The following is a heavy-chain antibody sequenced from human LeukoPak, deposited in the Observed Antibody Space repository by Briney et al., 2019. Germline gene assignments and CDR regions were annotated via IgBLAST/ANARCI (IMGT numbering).Heavy chain of an antibody. CDR2: IYSGGST. D-gene: IGHD3-22*01. CDR1: GFTVSSNY. Sequence: PGGSLRPSCAASGFTVSSNYMSWVRQAPGKGLEWVSVIYSGGSTYYAGSVKGRFTISRDNSENTLYLQMNSLRAEDTAVYYCARGGDSSGYPYDYWGPGTLVTVSS. CDR3: ARGGDSSGYPYDY. J-gene: IGHJ4*02. V-gene: IGHV3-53*01.